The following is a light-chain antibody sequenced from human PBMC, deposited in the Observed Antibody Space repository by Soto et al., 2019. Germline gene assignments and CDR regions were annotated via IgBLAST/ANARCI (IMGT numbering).Light chain of an antibody. CDR2: EVI. CDR1: SSDVGGYNF. V-gene: IGLV2-8*01. Sequence: QSALTQPPSASGSPGQSVTISCAGTSSDVGGYNFVSWYQQHPGKVPKLMIYEVIKRPSGVPDRFSGSKSGNTASLTVSGLHAEDEADYYCSSYSGSDNFVVFGGGTKVPS. J-gene: IGLJ2*01. CDR3: SSYSGSDNFVV.